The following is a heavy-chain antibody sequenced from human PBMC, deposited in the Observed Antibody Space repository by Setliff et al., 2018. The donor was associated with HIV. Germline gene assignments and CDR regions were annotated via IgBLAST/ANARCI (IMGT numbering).Heavy chain of an antibody. CDR2: INPGTGNT. CDR1: GYDFKIYD. V-gene: IGHV1-8*01. J-gene: IGHJ4*02. D-gene: IGHD1-1*01. CDR3: ARGKIPSWRLTMFDV. Sequence: VASVKVSCKASGYDFKIYDINWVRQVAGQGLEWMGWINPGTGNTGYPQNFSGRVTMTRNTSINTVYMELSSLRSEDTAIYFCARGKIPSWRLTMFDVWGQGTPVTVSS.